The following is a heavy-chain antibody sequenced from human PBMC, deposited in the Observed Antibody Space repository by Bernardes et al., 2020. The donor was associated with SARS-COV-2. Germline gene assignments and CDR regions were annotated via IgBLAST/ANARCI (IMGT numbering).Heavy chain of an antibody. D-gene: IGHD2-15*01. CDR1: GDSLSNSF. Sequence: SETLSLTCGVSGDSLSNSFWSWIRQSPGRGLEWIGSISYSGSSDYNPSLKSRVTISVDTSKSQFSLDLRSVTAADTAVYFCARGSAAVVSHFMLLFANWYFDLWGRGTLVTVSS. V-gene: IGHV4-59*12. J-gene: IGHJ2*01. CDR3: ARGSAAVVSHFMLLFANWYFDL. CDR2: ISYSGSS.